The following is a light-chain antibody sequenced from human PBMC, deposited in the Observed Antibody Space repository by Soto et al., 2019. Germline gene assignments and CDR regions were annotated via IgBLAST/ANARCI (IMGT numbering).Light chain of an antibody. J-gene: IGLJ2*01. CDR1: SSNIGAGYD. CDR3: QSYDSSLRGV. CDR2: GNN. V-gene: IGLV1-40*01. Sequence: QSVLTQPPSVSGAPWQRVTISCTGSSSNIGAGYDVHWYQQLPGTAPKLLIYGNNNRPSGVPDRFSGSKSGTSASLAITGLQAEDEADYYFQSYDSSLRGVFGGGTKLTVL.